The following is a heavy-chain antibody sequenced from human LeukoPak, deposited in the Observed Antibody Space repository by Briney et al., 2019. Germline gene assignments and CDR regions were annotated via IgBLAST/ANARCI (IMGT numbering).Heavy chain of an antibody. CDR3: ARANFPYYYDSNGLNAFNI. V-gene: IGHV1-2*02. CDR1: GYTFTGYY. Sequence: GASVKVSYKASGYTFTGYYIHWVRQAPGQGLEWMGWINPNSGGTNYAQKFQGRVPMTRDTSISTAYMELSRLRSDDTAVYYCARANFPYYYDSNGLNAFNIWGQGTMVTVSS. J-gene: IGHJ3*02. CDR2: INPNSGGT. D-gene: IGHD3-22*01.